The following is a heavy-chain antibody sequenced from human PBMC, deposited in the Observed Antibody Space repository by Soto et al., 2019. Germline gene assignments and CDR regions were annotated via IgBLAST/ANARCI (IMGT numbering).Heavy chain of an antibody. Sequence: QVQLQQWGAGLLKPSETLSLTCAVYGGSFSGYYWSWIRQPPGKGLEWIGEINHSGSTNYNPSLKSRVTISVDTSKNQFSLKLSSVTAADTAVYYCARGSNYDFWSGYYTYYFDYWGQGTLVTVSS. CDR2: INHSGST. CDR1: GGSFSGYY. CDR3: ARGSNYDFWSGYYTYYFDY. D-gene: IGHD3-3*01. J-gene: IGHJ4*02. V-gene: IGHV4-34*01.